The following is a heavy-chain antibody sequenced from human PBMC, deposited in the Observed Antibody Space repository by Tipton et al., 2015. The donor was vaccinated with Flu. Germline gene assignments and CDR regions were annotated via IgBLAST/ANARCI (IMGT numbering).Heavy chain of an antibody. D-gene: IGHD6-6*01. Sequence: TLSLTCAVYGGSFSGYYWSWIRQPPGKGLVWIGEINHGGSTNYNPSLKSRVTISVDTSKNQFSLKLSSVTAADTAVYYCARAPSGGSSIAARPNWFDPWGQRTLVTVSS. CDR1: GGSFSGYY. CDR3: ARAPSGGSSIAARPNWFDP. CDR2: INHGGST. J-gene: IGHJ5*02. V-gene: IGHV4-34*01.